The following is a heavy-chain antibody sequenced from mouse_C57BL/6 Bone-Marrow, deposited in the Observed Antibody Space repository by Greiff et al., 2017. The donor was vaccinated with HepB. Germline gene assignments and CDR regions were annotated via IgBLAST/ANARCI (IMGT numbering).Heavy chain of an antibody. CDR3: AKTGTGGYYFDY. CDR2: INPYNGGT. D-gene: IGHD4-1*01. Sequence: EVQLQQSGPVLVKPGASVKMSCKASGYTFTDYYMNWVKQSHGKSLEWIGVINPYNGGTSYNQKFKGKATLTVDKSSSTAYMELNSLTSEDSAVYYCAKTGTGGYYFDYWGQGTTLTVSS. CDR1: GYTFTDYY. V-gene: IGHV1-19*01. J-gene: IGHJ2*01.